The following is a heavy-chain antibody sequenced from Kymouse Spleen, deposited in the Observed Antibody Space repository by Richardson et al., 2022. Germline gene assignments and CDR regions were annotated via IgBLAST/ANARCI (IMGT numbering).Heavy chain of an antibody. CDR2: INHSGST. Sequence: QVQLQQWGAGLLKPSETLSLTCAVYGGSFSGYYWSWIRQPPGKGLEWIGEINHSGSTNYNPSLKSRVTISVDTSKNQFSLKLSSVTAADTAVYYCARDGYGDYGYWFDPWGQGTLVTVSS. D-gene: IGHD4-17*01. CDR1: GGSFSGYY. CDR3: ARDGYGDYGYWFDP. J-gene: IGHJ5*02. V-gene: IGHV4-34*01.